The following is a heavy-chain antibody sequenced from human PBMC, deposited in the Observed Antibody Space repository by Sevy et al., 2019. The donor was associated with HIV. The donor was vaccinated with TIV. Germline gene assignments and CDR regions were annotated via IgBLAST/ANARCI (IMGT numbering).Heavy chain of an antibody. V-gene: IGHV4-61*02. CDR3: ARASSSGWYNGWFDP. CDR2: IYTSGST. Sequence: SETLSLTCTVSGGSISSRSYYWSWIRQPAGKGLEWIGRIYTSGSTNYNPSLKSRVTISVDTSKNQFSLKLSSVTAADTAVYYCARASSSGWYNGWFDPWGQGTLVTVSS. D-gene: IGHD6-19*01. J-gene: IGHJ5*02. CDR1: GGSISSRSYY.